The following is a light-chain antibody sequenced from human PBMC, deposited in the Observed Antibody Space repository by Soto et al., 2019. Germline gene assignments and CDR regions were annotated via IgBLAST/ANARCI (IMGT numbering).Light chain of an antibody. Sequence: DIQMTQSPSSLSASIGDRVTISCRASQNINTYLNWYQQKPGKAPQLLIYAASSLQSEVPSRFSSCASRTDLTIRISSLQPEDFPTYYYQQTYDDPRTFGQGTQVKIK. J-gene: IGKJ1*01. CDR1: QNINTY. CDR3: QQTYDDPRT. CDR2: AAS. V-gene: IGKV1-39*01.